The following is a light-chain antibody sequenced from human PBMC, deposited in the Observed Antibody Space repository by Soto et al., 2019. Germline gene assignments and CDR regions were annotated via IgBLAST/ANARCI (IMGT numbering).Light chain of an antibody. Sequence: QSALTQPASVSGSPGQSITISCTGTSSDVGAYNSVSWYQLHPGKAPKLVIYDVTDRPSGVSNGFSGSKSGNTASLTISGLQAEDEADYFSSSYTSSGTYVFGSGTKLTVL. CDR1: SSDVGAYNS. V-gene: IGLV2-14*03. CDR3: SSYTSSGTYV. J-gene: IGLJ1*01. CDR2: DVT.